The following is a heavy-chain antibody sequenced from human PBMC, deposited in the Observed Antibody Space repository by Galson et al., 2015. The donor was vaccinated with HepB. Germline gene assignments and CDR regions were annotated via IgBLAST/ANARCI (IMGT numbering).Heavy chain of an antibody. CDR2: ISYDGSNK. CDR1: GFTFSSYG. CDR3: AKGAAAGYGMDV. Sequence: SLRLSCAASGFTFSSYGMHWVRQAPGKGLEWVAVISYDGSNKYYADSVKGRFTTSRDNSKNTLHLQMNSLRAEDTAVYYCAKGAAAGYGMDVWGQGTTVTVSS. D-gene: IGHD6-13*01. V-gene: IGHV3-30*18. J-gene: IGHJ6*02.